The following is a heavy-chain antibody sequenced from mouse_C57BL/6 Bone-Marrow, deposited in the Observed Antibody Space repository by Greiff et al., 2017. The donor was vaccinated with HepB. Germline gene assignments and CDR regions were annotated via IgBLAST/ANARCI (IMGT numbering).Heavy chain of an antibody. CDR2: ISYSGST. J-gene: IGHJ1*03. CDR3: ARYVPLYGSSYNWYFDV. V-gene: IGHV3-8*01. D-gene: IGHD1-1*01. Sequence: EVHLVESGPGLAKPSQTLSLTCSVTGYSITSDYWNWIRKFPGNKLEYMGYISYSGSTYYNPSLKSRISITRDTSKNQYYLQLNSVTTEDTATYYCARYVPLYGSSYNWYFDVWGTGTTVTVSS. CDR1: GYSITSDY.